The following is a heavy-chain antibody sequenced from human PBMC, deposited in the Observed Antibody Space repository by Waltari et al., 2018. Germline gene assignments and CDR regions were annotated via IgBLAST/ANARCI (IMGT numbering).Heavy chain of an antibody. CDR2: IYSGGST. CDR1: GFTFSSYS. V-gene: IGHV3-23*03. CDR3: AGGMVRGVPFLFDY. J-gene: IGHJ4*02. Sequence: DVQLVESGGGLVQPGGSLRLSCAASGFTFSSYSMNWVRQAPGKGLEWVSVIYSGGSTYYADSVKGRFTISRDNSKNTLYLQMNSLRAEDTAVYYCAGGMVRGVPFLFDYWGQGTLVTVSS. D-gene: IGHD3-10*01.